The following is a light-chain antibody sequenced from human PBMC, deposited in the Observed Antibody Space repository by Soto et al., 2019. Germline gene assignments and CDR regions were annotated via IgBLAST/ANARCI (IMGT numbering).Light chain of an antibody. CDR3: QQANSFPLT. J-gene: IGKJ4*01. Sequence: DIQLTQSPSSVSASVGDRVTITCRASHGISGYLAWYQQKPGKVPKLLIYAASSLQSGVPLRFSGSGSGTDFTLTISSLQAEDSATYYCQQANSFPLTFGGGTKVDIK. CDR2: AAS. CDR1: HGISGY. V-gene: IGKV1-12*01.